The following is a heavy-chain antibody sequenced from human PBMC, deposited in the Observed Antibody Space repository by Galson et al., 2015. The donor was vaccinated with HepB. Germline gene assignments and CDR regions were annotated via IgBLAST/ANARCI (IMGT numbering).Heavy chain of an antibody. CDR1: GGSISSGGYY. CDR2: IYYSGST. D-gene: IGHD6-13*01. V-gene: IGHV4-61*08. J-gene: IGHJ5*02. Sequence: SETLSLTCTVSGGSISSGGYYWSWIRQHPGKGLEWIGYIYYSGSTNYNPSLKSRVTISVDTSKNQFSLKLSSVTAADTAVYYCASVGIAAAGTYNWFDPWGQGTLVTVSS. CDR3: ASVGIAAAGTYNWFDP.